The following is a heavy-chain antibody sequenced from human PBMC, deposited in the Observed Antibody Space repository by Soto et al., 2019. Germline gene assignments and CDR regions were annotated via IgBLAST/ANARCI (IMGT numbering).Heavy chain of an antibody. D-gene: IGHD3-22*01. Sequence: SETLSLTCTVSGGSISSSCWNWIRQPPGKGLEWIGYIYYSGNTKYNPSLKSRVTISVDTSKNQFSLKLSSVTAADTAVYYCASFYDRSGYYSFDHWGQGTPVTVSS. CDR2: IYYSGNT. V-gene: IGHV4-59*01. J-gene: IGHJ4*02. CDR1: GGSISSSC. CDR3: ASFYDRSGYYSFDH.